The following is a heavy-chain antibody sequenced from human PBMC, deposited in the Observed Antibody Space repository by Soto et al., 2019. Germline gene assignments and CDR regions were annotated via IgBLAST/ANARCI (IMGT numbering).Heavy chain of an antibody. CDR3: AKHKGYSGSNSGDWFDP. D-gene: IGHD1-26*01. J-gene: IGHJ5*02. V-gene: IGHV3-23*01. Sequence: EVQLLESGGDLVHPGGSLRLSCAASGFTFSSYAMSWVRQAPGKGLQWVSSIRGSGGTTYYVDSVKGRFTISRDNSKNTLWLQMSSLRADDTAVYYCAKHKGYSGSNSGDWFDPWGQGTLVTVSS. CDR2: IRGSGGTT. CDR1: GFTFSSYA.